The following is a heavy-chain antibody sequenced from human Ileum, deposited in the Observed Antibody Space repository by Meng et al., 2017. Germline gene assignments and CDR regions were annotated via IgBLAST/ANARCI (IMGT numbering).Heavy chain of an antibody. J-gene: IGHJ4*02. CDR2: MYHSGTT. CDR3: ARPRWELQLGETFDY. CDR1: GASISSGNW. V-gene: IGHV4-4*02. D-gene: IGHD2-15*01. Sequence: QGQLQESGPGLVQPSEPLSLTCSVPGASISSGNWWSWVRQSPGKGLEWIGEMYHSGTTNYNPSLKSRVTISLDTSKNQLSLKLTSVTAADTAVYYCARPRWELQLGETFDYWGQGTLVTVSS.